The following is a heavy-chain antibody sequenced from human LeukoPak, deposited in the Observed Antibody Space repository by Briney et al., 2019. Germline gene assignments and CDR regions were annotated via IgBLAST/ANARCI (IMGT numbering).Heavy chain of an antibody. CDR2: IWYDGSNK. CDR1: GFTFSTYG. V-gene: IGHV3-33*01. D-gene: IGHD5-24*01. CDR3: ARDRGYNPYAFDI. Sequence: GGSLRLSCAASGFTFSTYGMHWVRQAPGKGLEWVAVIWYDGSNKNYPDSVKGRFTISRDNSKNTLYLQMNSLRAEDTAVYYCARDRGYNPYAFDIWGQGTMVTVSS. J-gene: IGHJ3*02.